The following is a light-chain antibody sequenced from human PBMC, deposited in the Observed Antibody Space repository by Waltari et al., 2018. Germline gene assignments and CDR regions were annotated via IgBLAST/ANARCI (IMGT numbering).Light chain of an antibody. CDR3: CSYAGSSTLV. V-gene: IGLV2-23*02. J-gene: IGLJ3*02. CDR2: EVS. CDR1: SRDVASSNL. Sequence: QSALTQPASVSGSPGQSITISCTGTSRDVASSNLVSWYQQHPGKAPKLMIYEVSKRPSGVSNRFSGSKSGNTASLTISGLQAEDEADYYCCSYAGSSTLVFGGGTKLTVL.